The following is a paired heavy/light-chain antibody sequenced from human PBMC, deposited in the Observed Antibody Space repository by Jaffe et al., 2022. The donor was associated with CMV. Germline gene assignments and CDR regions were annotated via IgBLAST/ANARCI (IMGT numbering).Heavy chain of an antibody. CDR3: ARGSSYDTTVRRYDPGWFGP. CDR2: INHGGNT. CDR1: GGSFSGFY. V-gene: IGHV4-34*01. J-gene: IGHJ5*02. D-gene: IGHD3-22*01. Sequence: QAQLQQWGAGLLKPSETLSLTCAVSGGSFSGFYWTWIRQSPGKGLEWIGEINHGGNTNYNPSLKSRVIISIDTSKNQFSLNLTSVTAADSAVYYCARGSSYDTTVRRYDPGWFGPWGQGTLATVSS.
Light chain of an antibody. CDR3: AAWDDSLNGPV. CDR1: SSNLRSNS. V-gene: IGLV1-47*01. Sequence: QSVLIQPPSASGTPGQRVTISCSGSSSNLRSNSAYWYQQLPGTAPKLLIHANSLRPSGVPDRFSGSKSGTSASLVISGLRSDDEADYYCAAWDDSLNGPVFGGGTKLTVL. J-gene: IGLJ2*01. CDR2: ANS.